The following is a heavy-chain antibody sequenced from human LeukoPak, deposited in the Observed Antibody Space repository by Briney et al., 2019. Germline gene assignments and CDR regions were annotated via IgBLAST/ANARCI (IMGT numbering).Heavy chain of an antibody. CDR2: ISSSSSYI. CDR1: GFTFSSYG. V-gene: IGHV3-21*01. CDR3: ARELYSSSCVDY. D-gene: IGHD6-13*01. J-gene: IGHJ4*02. Sequence: PGGSLRLSCAASGFTFSSYGMHWVRQAPGKGLEWVSSISSSSSYIYYADSVKGRFTISRDNAKNSLYLQMNSLRAEDTAVYYCARELYSSSCVDYWGQGTLVTVSS.